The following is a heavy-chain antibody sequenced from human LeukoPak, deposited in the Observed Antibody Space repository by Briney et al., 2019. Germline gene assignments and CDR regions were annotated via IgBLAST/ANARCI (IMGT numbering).Heavy chain of an antibody. CDR3: ARDPRGEYCTNGVCSKTTPQTFQH. CDR1: GFTFSSYS. Sequence: GGSLRLSCAASGFTFSSYSMNWVRQAPGKGLEWVSYISSRSSTIYYADSVKGRFTISRDNAKNSLYLQMNSLRAEDTAVYYCARDPRGEYCTNGVCSKTTPQTFQHWGQGTLVTVSS. J-gene: IGHJ1*01. D-gene: IGHD2-8*01. CDR2: ISSRSSTI. V-gene: IGHV3-48*01.